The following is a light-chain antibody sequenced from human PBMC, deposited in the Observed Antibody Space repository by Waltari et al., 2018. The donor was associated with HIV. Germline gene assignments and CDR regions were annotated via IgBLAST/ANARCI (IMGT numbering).Light chain of an antibody. J-gene: IGLJ3*02. V-gene: IGLV2-14*01. CDR3: SSYTSSSTWV. CDR2: DVS. CDR1: RRDVGCYNY. Sequence: QSALTQPASVSGSPGPSITISCTGPRRDVGCYNYVSWYQQPPGKAPKLMFYDVSNRPSGVSNRFSGSKSGNTASLTISGLQAEDEADYYCSSYTSSSTWVFGGGTKLTVL.